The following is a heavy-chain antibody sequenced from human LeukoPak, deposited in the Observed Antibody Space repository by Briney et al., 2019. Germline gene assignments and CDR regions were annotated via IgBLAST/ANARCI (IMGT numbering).Heavy chain of an antibody. CDR2: ISGSGGST. J-gene: IGHJ6*03. Sequence: PGGSLRLSCAASGFTFSSYAMSWVRQAPGKGLEWVSAISGSGGSTYYADSVKGRFTISRDNSKNTLYLQMNSLRAEDTAVYYCAKVPGSEWFGELGDYYYYMDVWGRGTTVTVSS. V-gene: IGHV3-23*01. CDR1: GFTFSSYA. D-gene: IGHD3-10*01. CDR3: AKVPGSEWFGELGDYYYYMDV.